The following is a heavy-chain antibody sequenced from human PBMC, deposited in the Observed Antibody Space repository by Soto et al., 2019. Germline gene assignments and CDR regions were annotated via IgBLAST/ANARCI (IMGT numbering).Heavy chain of an antibody. V-gene: IGHV4-30-4*01. Sequence: SETLSLTCTVSGGSISSGDYYWSWIRQPPGKGLEWIGYIYYSGSTYYNPSLKSRVTISVDTSKNQFSLKLSSVTAADTAVYYCAREEIDGASHFDYWGQGTLVTVSS. CDR2: IYYSGST. J-gene: IGHJ4*02. CDR3: AREEIDGASHFDY. D-gene: IGHD4-17*01. CDR1: GGSISSGDYY.